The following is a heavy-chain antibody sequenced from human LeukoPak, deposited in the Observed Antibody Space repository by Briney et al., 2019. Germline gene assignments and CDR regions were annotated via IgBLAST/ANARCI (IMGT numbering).Heavy chain of an antibody. D-gene: IGHD1-7*01. Sequence: SQTLSLTCAISGDSVSSNSAVWNWIRQSPSRGLEWLGRTYYRSKWNKNYAASVKSRITINPDTSKNQLSLQLNSVTLEDTAVYYCARGYMGTTDYWGQGTLVIVSS. CDR1: GDSVSSNSAV. CDR2: TYYRSKWNK. J-gene: IGHJ4*02. CDR3: ARGYMGTTDY. V-gene: IGHV6-1*01.